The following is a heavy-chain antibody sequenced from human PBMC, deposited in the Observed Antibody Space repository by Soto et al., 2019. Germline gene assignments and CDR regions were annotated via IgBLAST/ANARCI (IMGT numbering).Heavy chain of an antibody. CDR2: IDYRGST. CDR1: GGSISSNY. Sequence: SETLSLTCNVSGGSISSNYWSWIRQPPGKGLEWIGYIDYRGSTYYNPSLRSRVTISVDTSKNHFSLKLSSVTAADTAFYYCAGGIAVTGLDYWGQGTLVTVSS. D-gene: IGHD6-19*01. J-gene: IGHJ4*02. V-gene: IGHV4-59*01. CDR3: AGGIAVTGLDY.